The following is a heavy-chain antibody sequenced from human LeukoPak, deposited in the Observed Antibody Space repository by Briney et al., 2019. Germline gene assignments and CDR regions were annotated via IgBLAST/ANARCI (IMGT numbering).Heavy chain of an antibody. J-gene: IGHJ4*02. CDR1: GFTFSSHG. V-gene: IGHV3-48*02. CDR2: ISTTGATT. Sequence: AGGSLRLSCIASGFTFSSHGMNWVRQAPGKGLEWVAYISTTGATTYYADSVKGRFTISRDKAKYSLDLQMDSLRDDDTAVYSCARGGLGSWTFDSWGQGTLVTVSS. D-gene: IGHD3-10*01. CDR3: ARGGLGSWTFDS.